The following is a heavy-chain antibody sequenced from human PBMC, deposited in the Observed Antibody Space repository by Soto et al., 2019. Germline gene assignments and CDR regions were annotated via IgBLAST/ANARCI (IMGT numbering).Heavy chain of an antibody. J-gene: IGHJ6*03. D-gene: IGHD3-10*01. CDR2: IYYSGST. V-gene: IGHV4-59*08. Sequence: QVQLQESGPGLVKPSETLSLTCTVSGGSISSYYWSWIRQPPGKGLEWIGYIYYSGSTNYNPSLKRRVTISVDTSKNQFSLKLSSVTAADTAVYYCARGGGSGSSYYYYYYYMDVWGKGTPVTVSS. CDR3: ARGGGSGSSYYYYYYYMDV. CDR1: GGSISSYY.